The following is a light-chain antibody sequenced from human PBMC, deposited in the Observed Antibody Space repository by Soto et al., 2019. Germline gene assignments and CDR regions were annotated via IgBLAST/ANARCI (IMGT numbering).Light chain of an antibody. CDR1: QSVNSN. J-gene: IGKJ5*01. Sequence: DIVMTQSPATLSVSPGERTTLSCRASQSVNSNLAWYQQKPGQAPRRLFHGASTRATGIPARFSGSGSGTEFTLTISSLQSEDSAVYFCQQYASWPLTFGQGTRLEIQ. CDR3: QQYASWPLT. CDR2: GAS. V-gene: IGKV3-15*01.